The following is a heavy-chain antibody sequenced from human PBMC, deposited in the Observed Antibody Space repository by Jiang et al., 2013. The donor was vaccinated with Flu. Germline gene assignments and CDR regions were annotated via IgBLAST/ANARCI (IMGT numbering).Heavy chain of an antibody. CDR1: GGSISSSSYY. D-gene: IGHD2-15*01. J-gene: IGHJ5*02. Sequence: LLKPSETLSLTCTVSGGSISSSSYYWGWIRQPPGKGLEWIGSIYYSGSTYYNPSLKSRVTISVDTSKNQFSLKLSSVTAADTAVYYCASGGGPATLFDWFDPWGQGNPGHRLL. CDR3: ASGGGPATLFDWFDP. V-gene: IGHV4-39*01. CDR2: IYYSGST.